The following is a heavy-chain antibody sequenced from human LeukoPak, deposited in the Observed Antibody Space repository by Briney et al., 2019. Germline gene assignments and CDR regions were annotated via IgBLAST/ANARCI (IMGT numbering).Heavy chain of an antibody. CDR2: IYYSGST. CDR1: GDSISSGDYY. D-gene: IGHD6-13*01. CDR3: ARVRVEAAAGRFFDY. Sequence: SGTLSLTCAVSGDSISSGDYYWSWIRQPPEKGLEWIGYIYYSGSTYYNPSLKSRVTISVDTSKNQFSLKLSSVTAADTAVYYCARVRVEAAAGRFFDYWGQGTLVTVSS. V-gene: IGHV4-30-4*01. J-gene: IGHJ4*02.